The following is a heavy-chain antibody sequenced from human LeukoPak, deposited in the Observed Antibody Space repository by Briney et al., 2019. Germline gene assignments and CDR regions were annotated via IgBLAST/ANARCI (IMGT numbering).Heavy chain of an antibody. D-gene: IGHD4-17*01. J-gene: IGHJ4*02. V-gene: IGHV3-33*01. CDR1: GFTFSSYG. Sequence: GGSQRLSCAAPGFTFSSYGMHWVRQAPGKGLEWVAVIWYDGSNKYYADSVKGRFTISRGSSKNTLYLQMNSLRAEDTAVYYCARDHGDPYYFDYWGQGTLVTVSS. CDR2: IWYDGSNK. CDR3: ARDHGDPYYFDY.